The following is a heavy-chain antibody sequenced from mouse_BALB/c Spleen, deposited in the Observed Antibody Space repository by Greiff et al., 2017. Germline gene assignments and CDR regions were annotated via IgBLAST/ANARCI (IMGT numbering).Heavy chain of an antibody. CDR3: ARNYRYDEGYAMDY. D-gene: IGHD2-14*01. CDR2: INPYNGGT. V-gene: IGHV1S135*01. Sequence: EVQLQQSGPELVKPGASMKISCKASGYSFTGYTMNWVKQSHGKNLEWIGLINPYNGGTSYNQKFKGKATLTVDKSSSTAYMQLSSLASEDSAVYYCARNYRYDEGYAMDYWGQGTSVTVSS. J-gene: IGHJ4*01. CDR1: GYSFTGYT.